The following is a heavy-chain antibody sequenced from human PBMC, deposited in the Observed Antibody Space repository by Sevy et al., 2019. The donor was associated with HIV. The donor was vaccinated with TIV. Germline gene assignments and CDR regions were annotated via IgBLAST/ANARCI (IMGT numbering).Heavy chain of an antibody. J-gene: IGHJ6*02. CDR1: GFTFSSYA. D-gene: IGHD3-22*01. CDR2: ISHDGSNK. V-gene: IGHV3-30-3*01. CDR3: AREGLDGSGYSGGGWDYYYYGMDV. Sequence: GGSLRLSCAASGFTFSSYAMHWVRQAPGKGLEWVAVISHDGSNKYYADSVKGRFTISRDNSKNTLYLQMNSLRAEDTAVYYCAREGLDGSGYSGGGWDYYYYGMDVWGQGTTVTVSS.